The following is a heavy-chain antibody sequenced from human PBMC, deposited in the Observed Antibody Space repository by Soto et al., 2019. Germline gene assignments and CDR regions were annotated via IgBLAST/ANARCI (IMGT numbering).Heavy chain of an antibody. Sequence: QVQLVESGGGVVQPGRSLRLSCAASGFTFSSYAMHWVRQAPGKGLEWVAVISYDGSNKYYADSVKGRFTISRDNSKNTLYLQMNSLRAEDTAVYYCARYSGSSESFDYWGQGTLVTVSA. D-gene: IGHD1-26*01. CDR3: ARYSGSSESFDY. CDR1: GFTFSSYA. V-gene: IGHV3-30-3*01. J-gene: IGHJ4*02. CDR2: ISYDGSNK.